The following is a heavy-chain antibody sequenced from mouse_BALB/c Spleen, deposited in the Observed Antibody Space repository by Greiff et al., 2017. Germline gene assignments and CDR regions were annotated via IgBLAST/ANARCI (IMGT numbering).Heavy chain of an antibody. D-gene: IGHD2-10*01. CDR1: GYSITSDYA. CDR3: ARAYYGNYLDY. J-gene: IGHJ2*01. V-gene: IGHV3-2*02. Sequence: DVQLQESGPGLVKPSQSLSLTCTVTGYSITSDYAWNWIRQFPGNKLEWMGYISYSGSTSYNPSLKSRISITRDTSKNQFFLQLNSVTTEDTATYYCARAYYGNYLDYWGQGTTLTVSS. CDR2: ISYSGST.